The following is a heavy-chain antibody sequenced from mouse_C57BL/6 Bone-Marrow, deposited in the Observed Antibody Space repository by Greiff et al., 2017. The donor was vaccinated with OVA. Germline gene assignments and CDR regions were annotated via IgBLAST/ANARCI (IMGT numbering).Heavy chain of an antibody. CDR2: INPSTGGT. V-gene: IGHV1-42*01. J-gene: IGHJ3*01. D-gene: IGHD4-1*01. Sequence: EVQLQQSGPELVKPGASVKISCKASGYSFTGYYMNWVKQSPETSLEWIGEINPSTGGTTYNQKFKAKATLTVDKSSSTAYMQLKSLTSEDSAVYYCARGGTSPFAYWGQGTLVTVSA. CDR1: GYSFTGYY. CDR3: ARGGTSPFAY.